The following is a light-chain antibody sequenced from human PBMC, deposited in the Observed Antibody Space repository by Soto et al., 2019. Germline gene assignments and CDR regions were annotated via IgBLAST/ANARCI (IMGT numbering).Light chain of an antibody. V-gene: IGLV2-14*01. J-gene: IGLJ1*01. CDR2: EVS. CDR1: SSDVGGYDY. Sequence: QSALTQPASVSGSPGQSITISCTGTSSDVGGYDYVSWYQHHPGKAPKLTIYEVSNRPSGVSNRFSGSKSGNTASLTISGLQAEDEAEYYCSSYTSISTDVFGTGTKLTVL. CDR3: SSYTSISTDV.